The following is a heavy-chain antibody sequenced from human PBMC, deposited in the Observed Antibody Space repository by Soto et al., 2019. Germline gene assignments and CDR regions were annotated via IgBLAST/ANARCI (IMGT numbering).Heavy chain of an antibody. CDR2: ISYDGSNK. CDR3: ATDLGSRYGYWPFDY. Sequence: PGGSLRLSCAASGFTFSSYGMHWVRQAPGKGLEWVAVISYDGSNKYYADSVKGRFTISRDNSKNTLYLQMNSLRAEDTAVYYCATDLGSRYGYWPFDYWGQGTLVTVSS. J-gene: IGHJ4*02. CDR1: GFTFSSYG. V-gene: IGHV3-30*03. D-gene: IGHD3-22*01.